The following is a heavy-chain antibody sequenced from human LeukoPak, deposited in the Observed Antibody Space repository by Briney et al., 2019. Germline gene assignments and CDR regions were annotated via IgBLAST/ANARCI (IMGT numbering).Heavy chain of an antibody. D-gene: IGHD6-6*01. V-gene: IGHV4-61*02. J-gene: IGHJ6*03. Sequence: SETLSLTCTVSGGSARRGNYYWTWIRQPAGSGLEWIGRIYTSGTTDYNPSLRTRVTTSVDASGTQFSLNLSLVTAADTAGYYCARWSGSVTARNYYYYMDVWGEGTTVTVSS. CDR2: IYTSGTT. CDR1: GGSARRGNYY. CDR3: ARWSGSVTARNYYYYMDV.